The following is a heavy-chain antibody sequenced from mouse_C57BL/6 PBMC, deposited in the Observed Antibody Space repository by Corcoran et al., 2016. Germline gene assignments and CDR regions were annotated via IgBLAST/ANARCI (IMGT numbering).Heavy chain of an antibody. J-gene: IGHJ4*01. V-gene: IGHV1-19*01. CDR2: INPYNGGT. CDR1: GYTFTDYY. CDR3: ARRGYGSSYDAMDY. Sequence: EVQLQQSGPVLVKPGASVKMSCKASGYTFTDYYMNWVKQSHGKSLEWIGVINPYNGGTSYNQKFKGKATLTVDKSSSTAYMELNSLTSGDSAVYYCARRGYGSSYDAMDYWGQGTSVTVSS. D-gene: IGHD1-1*01.